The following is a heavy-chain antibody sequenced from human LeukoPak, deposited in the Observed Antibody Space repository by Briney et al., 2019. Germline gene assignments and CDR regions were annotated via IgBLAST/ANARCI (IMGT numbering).Heavy chain of an antibody. V-gene: IGHV3-7*01. CDR3: ARVDWDYYGMDV. CDR1: GFTFGSYW. D-gene: IGHD3-9*01. CDR2: IRQDGSER. J-gene: IGHJ6*02. Sequence: GGSLRLSCAVSGFTFGSYWMSWVRQTPGKGPEWVATIRQDGSERHYVDSVKGRFTISRDNAKNSLYLQMNSLRAEDTAVYYCARVDWDYYGMDVWGQGTTVTVSS.